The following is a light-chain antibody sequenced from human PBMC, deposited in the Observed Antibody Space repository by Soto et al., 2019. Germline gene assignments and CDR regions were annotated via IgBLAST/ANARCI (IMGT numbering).Light chain of an antibody. V-gene: IGKV3-20*01. CDR2: GAS. J-gene: IGKJ1*01. Sequence: ENVLTQSPGTLSLSPGESATLSCRASQSVSSGYLAWYQQKPGQAPRLLIYGASTRATGIPDRFSGSGSGTDFTLTISRPEPEDFAVYHCQQLGSSPWTFGQGTKVEIK. CDR1: QSVSSGY. CDR3: QQLGSSPWT.